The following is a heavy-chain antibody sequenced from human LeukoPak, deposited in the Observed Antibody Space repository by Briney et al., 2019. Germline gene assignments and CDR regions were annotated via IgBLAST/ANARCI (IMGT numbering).Heavy chain of an antibody. CDR1: GFTFSSYW. V-gene: IGHV3-7*01. CDR2: IEPAGSAT. Sequence: GGSLRLSCAASGFTFSSYWMTWVRQAPGKGLEWVANIEPAGSATFYVDSVKGRFTISRDNARNLLFLQMNNLRAGDSAVYHCGRFGYVAAVDSWGQGALVTVSS. CDR3: GRFGYVAAVDS. D-gene: IGHD2-15*01. J-gene: IGHJ4*02.